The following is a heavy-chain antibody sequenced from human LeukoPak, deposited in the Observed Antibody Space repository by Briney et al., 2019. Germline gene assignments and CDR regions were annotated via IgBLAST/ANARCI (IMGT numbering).Heavy chain of an antibody. CDR3: AKTLRITILGVVIKDWFDP. V-gene: IGHV4-34*01. Sequence: SETLSLTCAVYGGSFSGYYWSWIPQPPGNGPKWKGEINHRRSTNYNPSLNSRVTTSEDTPKNQISLKLSSVSAADTAVYYCAKTLRITILGVVIKDWFDPWGQGTLVTVSS. CDR2: INHRRST. J-gene: IGHJ5*02. CDR1: GGSFSGYY. D-gene: IGHD3-3*01.